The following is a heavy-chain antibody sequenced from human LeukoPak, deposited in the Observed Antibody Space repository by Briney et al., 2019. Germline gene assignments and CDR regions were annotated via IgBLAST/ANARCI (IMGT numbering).Heavy chain of an antibody. D-gene: IGHD3-3*02. Sequence: ASVKVSCKTSGYTFTASYLHWVRQVPGQGLEWMGWTNPSTGGTKSAQQFEGRLTMTRDTSNTTGYLQLRSLRLDDTATYYCARGGAFCSLTTWHEFDHWGQGTLVIVSS. V-gene: IGHV1-2*02. CDR1: GYTFTASY. CDR3: ARGGAFCSLTTWHEFDH. J-gene: IGHJ4*02. CDR2: TNPSTGGT.